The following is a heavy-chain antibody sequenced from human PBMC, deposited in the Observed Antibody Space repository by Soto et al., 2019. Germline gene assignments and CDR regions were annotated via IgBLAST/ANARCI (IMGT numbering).Heavy chain of an antibody. CDR2: IFHSGNA. V-gene: IGHV4-59*01. CDR3: ARAHAPTLPFDY. J-gene: IGHJ4*01. D-gene: IGHD2-15*01. Sequence: PSETLSLTCTVSGGSIRNVYWSWIRQAPGKGLEWIGFIFHSGNANYNPSLKSRVTISVDTSKNQFSLSLGSVTAADTAVYFCARAHAPTLPFDYWGQGTLVTVS. CDR1: GGSIRNVY.